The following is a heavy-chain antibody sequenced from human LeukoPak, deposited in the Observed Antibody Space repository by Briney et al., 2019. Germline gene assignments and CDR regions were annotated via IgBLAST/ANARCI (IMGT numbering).Heavy chain of an antibody. J-gene: IGHJ4*02. Sequence: GESLKISCKGSGYSFTTYWISWVRQMPGKGLEWMGRIDPSDSYTSYSPSFQGHVTISADKSISTAYLQWSSLKASDTAMYYCATHEGRFGEYDLDYWGQGTLVTVSS. D-gene: IGHD3-10*01. V-gene: IGHV5-10-1*01. CDR1: GYSFTTYW. CDR2: IDPSDSYT. CDR3: ATHEGRFGEYDLDY.